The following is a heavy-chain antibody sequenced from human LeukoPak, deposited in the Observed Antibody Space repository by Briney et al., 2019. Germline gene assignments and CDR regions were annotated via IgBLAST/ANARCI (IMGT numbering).Heavy chain of an antibody. D-gene: IGHD1-14*01. CDR3: AKEIVGGFNPGAY. J-gene: IGHJ4*02. CDR1: PDSTTSNF. V-gene: IGHV4-4*02. CDR2: IHRSGST. Sequence: SETLSLTCTVSPDSTTSNFWSWVRQPPGKGLEWIGEIHRSGSTNYNPSLHSRVTISIDRSKNQIALELTSVTAADTAVYYCAKEIVGGFNPGAYWGQGTPVTVSS.